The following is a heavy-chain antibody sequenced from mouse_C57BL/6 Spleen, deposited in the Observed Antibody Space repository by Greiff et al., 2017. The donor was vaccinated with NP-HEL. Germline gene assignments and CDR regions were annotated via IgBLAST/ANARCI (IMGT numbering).Heavy chain of an antibody. CDR1: GYAFSSYW. D-gene: IGHD2-5*01. CDR3: ARSGAYSNPFDY. V-gene: IGHV1-80*01. Sequence: QVQLKQSGAELVKPGASVKISCKASGYAFSSYWMNWVKQRPGKGLEWIGQIYPGDGDTNYNGKFKGKATLTADKSSSTAYMQLSSLTSEDSAVYFGARSGAYSNPFDYWGQGTTLTVSS. CDR2: IYPGDGDT. J-gene: IGHJ2*01.